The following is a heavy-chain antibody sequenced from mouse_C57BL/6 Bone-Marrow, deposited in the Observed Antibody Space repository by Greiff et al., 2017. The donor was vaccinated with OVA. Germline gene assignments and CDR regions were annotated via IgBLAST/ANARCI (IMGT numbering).Heavy chain of an antibody. CDR2: IDPETGGT. CDR1: GYTFTDYE. J-gene: IGHJ2*01. D-gene: IGHD2-12*01. V-gene: IGHV1-15*01. Sequence: SGAELVRPGASVTLSCKASGYTFTDYEMHWVKQTPVHGLEWIGAIDPETGGTAYNQKFKGKAILTADKSSSTAYMELRSLTSEDSAVYYCTRLRLYYFDYWGQGTTLTVSS. CDR3: TRLRLYYFDY.